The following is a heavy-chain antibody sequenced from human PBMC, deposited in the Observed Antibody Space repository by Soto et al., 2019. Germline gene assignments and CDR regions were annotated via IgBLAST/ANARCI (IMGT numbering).Heavy chain of an antibody. V-gene: IGHV4-30-2*01. Sequence: PSETLSLTCAVSGGSISSGASSWSWLRQPPGKGLEWIGYIYHSGSTYYNPSLKSRVTISVDRSKNRFFLNLISVTAADTAVYYCARGDSEDSRSSEGFRIVRFDHWGQGTLVTVSS. J-gene: IGHJ5*02. CDR3: ARGDSEDSRSSEGFRIVRFDH. D-gene: IGHD6-6*01. CDR2: IYHSGST. CDR1: GGSISSGASS.